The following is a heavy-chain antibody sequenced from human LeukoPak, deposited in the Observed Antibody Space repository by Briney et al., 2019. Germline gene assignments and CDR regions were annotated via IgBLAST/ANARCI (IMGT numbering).Heavy chain of an antibody. CDR2: ISGSGGST. D-gene: IGHD3-10*01. Sequence: HPGGSLRLSCAASGFTFSSYAMSWVRQAPGKGLEWVSAISGSGGSTYYADSVKGRFTISRDNSKNTLYLQMNSLRAEDTAVYYCAKDPTKGPLLWFREFYYFDYWGQGTLVTVSS. CDR1: GFTFSSYA. CDR3: AKDPTKGPLLWFREFYYFDY. V-gene: IGHV3-23*01. J-gene: IGHJ4*02.